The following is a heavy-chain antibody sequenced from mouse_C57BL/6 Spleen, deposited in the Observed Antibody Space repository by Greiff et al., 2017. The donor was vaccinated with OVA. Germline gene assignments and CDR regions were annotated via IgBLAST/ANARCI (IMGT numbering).Heavy chain of an antibody. D-gene: IGHD2-5*01. J-gene: IGHJ4*01. Sequence: EVQLVESGPGMVKPSQSLSLTCTVTGYSITSGYDWHWIRHFPGNKLEWMGYISYSGSTNYNPSLKSRISITHDTSKNHFFLKLNSVTTEDTATYYCARESNYDYAMDYWGQGTSVTVSS. V-gene: IGHV3-1*01. CDR2: ISYSGST. CDR3: ARESNYDYAMDY. CDR1: GYSITSGYD.